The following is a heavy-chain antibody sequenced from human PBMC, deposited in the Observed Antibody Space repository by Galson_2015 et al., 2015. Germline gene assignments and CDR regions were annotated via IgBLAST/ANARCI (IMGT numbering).Heavy chain of an antibody. D-gene: IGHD2-8*01. CDR3: ARGTYCSNGVCYVTYYMDV. V-gene: IGHV3-48*02. CDR1: TFTFSSYS. J-gene: IGHJ6*03. Sequence: SLRLCCAASTFTFSSYSMNWVRQAPGKGLEWVSYISSHSSTIYYADSLKGRFTISRDNAKNSLYLQMNSLRDEDTAVYYCARGTYCSNGVCYVTYYMDVWGKGTTVTVSS. CDR2: ISSHSSTI.